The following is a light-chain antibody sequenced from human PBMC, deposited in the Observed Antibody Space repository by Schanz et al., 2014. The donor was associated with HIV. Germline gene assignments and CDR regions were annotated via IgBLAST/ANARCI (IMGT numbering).Light chain of an antibody. CDR3: SSYAGSNMGV. CDR2: EVN. J-gene: IGLJ1*01. Sequence: QSALTQPPSASGSPGQSVTISCTGNRSDVGAYNFVSWFQYHPGKVPKLIIYEVNKRPAGVPARFSGSKSGNTASLTVSGLQADDEADYYCSSYAGSNMGVFGSGTKLTVL. V-gene: IGLV2-8*01. CDR1: RSDVGAYNF.